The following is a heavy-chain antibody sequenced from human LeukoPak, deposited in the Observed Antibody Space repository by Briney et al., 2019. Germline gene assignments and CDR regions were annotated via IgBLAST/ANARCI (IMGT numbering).Heavy chain of an antibody. V-gene: IGHV1-18*04. J-gene: IGHJ4*02. CDR1: GYTFTSYG. CDR2: ISAYNGNT. Sequence: WASVKVSCKASGYTFTSYGISWVRQAPGQGLEWMGWISAYNGNTNYAQKLQGRVTMTTDTSTSTAYMELRSLRSDDTAVYYCARQALLHSGWPPQTDYWGQGTLVTVSS. D-gene: IGHD6-19*01. CDR3: ARQALLHSGWPPQTDY.